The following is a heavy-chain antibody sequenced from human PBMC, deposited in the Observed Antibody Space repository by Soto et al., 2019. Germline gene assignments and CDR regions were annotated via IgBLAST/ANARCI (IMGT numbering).Heavy chain of an antibody. D-gene: IGHD6-13*01. Sequence: ASVKVSCKASGYTFTGYYMHWVRQAPGQGLEWMGWINPNSGGTNYAQKFQGRVTMTRDTSISTAYMELSRLRSDDTAVYYCAGTGSSWTRDYYYGMDVWGQGTTLTVS. CDR2: INPNSGGT. V-gene: IGHV1-2*02. CDR3: AGTGSSWTRDYYYGMDV. CDR1: GYTFTGYY. J-gene: IGHJ6*02.